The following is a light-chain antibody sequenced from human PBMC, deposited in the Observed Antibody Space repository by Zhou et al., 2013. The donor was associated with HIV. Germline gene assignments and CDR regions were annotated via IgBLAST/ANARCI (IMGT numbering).Light chain of an antibody. J-gene: IGKJ1*01. Sequence: DIQMTQSPSSLSASVGDRVTIACRASQDISSYLAWYQQRPGKVPKLLIYAASTLQSGVPSRFSGSGSGTEFTLTISSLQSEDFALYYCQQYNNWPPTFGQGTKVEVK. CDR3: QQYNNWPPT. CDR1: QDISSY. CDR2: AAS. V-gene: IGKV1-27*01.